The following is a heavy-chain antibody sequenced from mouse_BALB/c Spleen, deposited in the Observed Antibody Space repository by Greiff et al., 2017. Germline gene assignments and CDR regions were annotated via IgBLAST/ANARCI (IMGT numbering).Heavy chain of an antibody. J-gene: IGHJ2*01. V-gene: IGHV1-5*01. Sequence: VQLKESGPVLARPGASVKMSCKASGYSFTSYWMHWVKQRPGQGLEWIGAIYPGNSDTSYNQKFKGKAKLTAVTSASTAYMELSSLTNEDSAVYYCTRNWDVGYFDYWGQGTTLTVSS. CDR2: IYPGNSDT. CDR3: TRNWDVGYFDY. D-gene: IGHD4-1*01. CDR1: GYSFTSYW.